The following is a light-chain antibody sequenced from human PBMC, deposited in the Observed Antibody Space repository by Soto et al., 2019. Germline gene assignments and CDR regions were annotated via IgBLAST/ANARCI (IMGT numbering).Light chain of an antibody. J-gene: IGKJ1*01. CDR2: GAS. V-gene: IGKV3-15*01. CDR1: QSVSNK. Sequence: EIVMTQSPATLSVSPGERATLSCRASQSVSNKLAWYQQKPGQAPRLLIYGASTGATGTPSRFTGSGSGTAFTLTISSLQSEDSAGYYCQQYNYGGTFGQGTKVEIK. CDR3: QQYNYGGT.